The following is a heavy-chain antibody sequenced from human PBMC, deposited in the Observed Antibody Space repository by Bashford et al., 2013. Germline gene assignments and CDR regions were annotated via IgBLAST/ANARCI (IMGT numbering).Heavy chain of an antibody. CDR2: MNPDTGNT. Sequence: ASVKVSCKASGYTFISYDVNWVRQAPGQGLEWVGWMNPDTGNTGFAQKFQGRVTLTRDNSISTAYMELSSLRSEDTAVYYCASESYDSSGYYEDGAFDIVGTEGTMVTVS. J-gene: IGHJ3*02. CDR1: GYTFISYD. V-gene: IGHV1-8*01. CDR3: ASESYDSSGYYEDGAFDI. D-gene: IGHD3-22*01.